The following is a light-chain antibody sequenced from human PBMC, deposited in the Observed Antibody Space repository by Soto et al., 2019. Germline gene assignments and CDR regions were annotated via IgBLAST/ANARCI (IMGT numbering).Light chain of an antibody. J-gene: IGKJ1*01. CDR1: QTISSW. Sequence: EIQMTQSPSTLSGSVGDRVTITCRASQTISSWLAWYQQKPGKAPKLMIYKASTLKSGVPSRFSGSGSGTECNLTISSLQPDDFATYYCQHYNSYSEAFGQGTKVDIK. CDR2: KAS. V-gene: IGKV1-5*03. CDR3: QHYNSYSEA.